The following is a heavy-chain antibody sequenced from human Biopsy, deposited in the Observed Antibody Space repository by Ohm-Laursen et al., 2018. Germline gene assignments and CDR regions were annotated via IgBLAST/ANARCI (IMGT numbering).Heavy chain of an antibody. CDR3: ARLWGGYHFHGMDV. CDR1: GGSISSFY. Sequence: SETLSLTCAVSGGSISSFYWSLIRQPPGKGLECIGYIYYSGSTNYSPSLKSRVTMSVDTSKNQSSLKLSSVTAADTAVYYCARLWGGYHFHGMDVWGQGTTVTVSS. V-gene: IGHV4-59*08. CDR2: IYYSGST. J-gene: IGHJ6*02. D-gene: IGHD7-27*01.